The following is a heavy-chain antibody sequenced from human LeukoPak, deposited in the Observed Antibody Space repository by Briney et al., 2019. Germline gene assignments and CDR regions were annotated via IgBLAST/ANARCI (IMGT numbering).Heavy chain of an antibody. Sequence: GESLKISCKGSGYIFPNYWTGWVRQVPGQGLEWMGIIYPGDSNTRYSPSFQGQVTISADKPVSTAYLQWSSLKASDTAMYYCARLSSSWWDFDYWGQGTLVTVSS. CDR1: GYIFPNYW. J-gene: IGHJ4*02. CDR3: ARLSSSWWDFDY. CDR2: IYPGDSNT. V-gene: IGHV5-51*01. D-gene: IGHD6-13*01.